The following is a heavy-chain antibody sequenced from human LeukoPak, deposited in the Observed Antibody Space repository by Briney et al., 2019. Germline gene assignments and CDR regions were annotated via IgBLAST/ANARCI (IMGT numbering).Heavy chain of an antibody. D-gene: IGHD3-10*01. CDR2: ISRSGSSL. CDR1: GFTFSDYY. CDR3: ARDYGSGSYSY. J-gene: IGHJ4*02. Sequence: GGSLRLSCVASGFTFSDYYMTWIRQAPGKGLEYVSHISRSGSSLYYGDSVTGRFTISRDNAKNSLYLQMNSLRAEDTAVYYCARDYGSGSYSYWGQGTLVTVSS. V-gene: IGHV3-11*04.